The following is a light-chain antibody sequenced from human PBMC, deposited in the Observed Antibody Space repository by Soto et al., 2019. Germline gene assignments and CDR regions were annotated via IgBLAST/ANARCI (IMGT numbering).Light chain of an antibody. CDR1: QSVTSNY. CDR3: QQYGSSPGT. Sequence: EIVLTQSPGTLSLSPGERATLSCRASQSVTSNYLTWYQQKPGQAPRLLIFGASSRATGIPDRFSGSGSGTDFILTISRLEPEDFAVYYGQQYGSSPGTFGQGTRLEIK. V-gene: IGKV3-20*01. CDR2: GAS. J-gene: IGKJ2*01.